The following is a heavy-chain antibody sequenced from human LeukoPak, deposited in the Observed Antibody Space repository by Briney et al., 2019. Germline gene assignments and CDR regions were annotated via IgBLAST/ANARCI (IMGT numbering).Heavy chain of an antibody. Sequence: NPSETLSLTCAVYGGSFSGYYWSWIRQPPVKGLEWIGEINHSGSTNYNPSLKSRVTISVDTSKNQFSLKLSSVTAADTAVYYCARGLYDYVWGSYRTGFDYWGQGTLVTVSS. CDR1: GGSFSGYY. D-gene: IGHD3-16*02. CDR2: INHSGST. V-gene: IGHV4-34*01. J-gene: IGHJ4*02. CDR3: ARGLYDYVWGSYRTGFDY.